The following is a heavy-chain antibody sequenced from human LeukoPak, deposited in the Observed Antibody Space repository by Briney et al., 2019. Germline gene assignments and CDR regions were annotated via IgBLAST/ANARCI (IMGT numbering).Heavy chain of an antibody. CDR2: ISYDGGNK. Sequence: PGGSLRLSCAASGFTFSSYAMHWVRQAPGKGLEWVAVISYDGGNKYYADSVKGRFTISRDNSKNTLSLQMNSLRVEDTALYYCAKYSDSTGAHYFDYWGQGTLVTVSS. V-gene: IGHV3-30*04. D-gene: IGHD2/OR15-2a*01. CDR1: GFTFSSYA. CDR3: AKYSDSTGAHYFDY. J-gene: IGHJ4*02.